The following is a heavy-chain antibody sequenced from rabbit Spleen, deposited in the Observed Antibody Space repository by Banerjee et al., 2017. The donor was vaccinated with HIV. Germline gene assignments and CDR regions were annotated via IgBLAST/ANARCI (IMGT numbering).Heavy chain of an antibody. Sequence: QEQLVESGGGLVQPGGSLKLSCKASGFDFSTYSMSWVRQAPGKGLEWIACIYAGSSGTTYYASWAKGRFTISKTSSTAVTLQMTSLTVADTATYFCARDTGSSFSTYGMDLWGPGTLVTVS. D-gene: IGHD8-1*01. V-gene: IGHV1S45*01. CDR1: GFDFSTYS. J-gene: IGHJ6*01. CDR2: IYAGSSGTT. CDR3: ARDTGSSFSTYGMDL.